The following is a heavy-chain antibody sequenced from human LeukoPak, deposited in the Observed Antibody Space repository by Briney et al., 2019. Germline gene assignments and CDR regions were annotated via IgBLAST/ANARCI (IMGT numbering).Heavy chain of an antibody. CDR1: GGTFSSYA. CDR3: ARHEGRWLQSAGYYYMDA. J-gene: IGHJ6*03. D-gene: IGHD5-24*01. V-gene: IGHV1-69*05. Sequence: SVKVSCKASGGTFSSYAISWVRQAPGQGLEWMGGIIPIFGTANYAQKFQGRVTTTTDESTSTAYMELSSLRSEDTAVYYCARHEGRWLQSAGYYYMDAWGKGTTVTVSS. CDR2: IIPIFGTA.